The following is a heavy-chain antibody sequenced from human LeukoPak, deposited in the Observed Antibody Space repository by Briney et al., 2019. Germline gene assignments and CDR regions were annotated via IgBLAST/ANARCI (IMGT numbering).Heavy chain of an antibody. Sequence: ASVKVSCKASGYTFTTYDVNWVRQATGQGLEWLGWMNPVSGNTGYAQKFQGRVTMTRSTSISTAYMELSSLTSEDTAVYYCAGSPYGDSEDVFHIWGQGTLVTVSS. CDR3: AGSPYGDSEDVFHI. J-gene: IGHJ3*02. V-gene: IGHV1-8*01. CDR2: MNPVSGNT. CDR1: GYTFTTYD. D-gene: IGHD4-17*01.